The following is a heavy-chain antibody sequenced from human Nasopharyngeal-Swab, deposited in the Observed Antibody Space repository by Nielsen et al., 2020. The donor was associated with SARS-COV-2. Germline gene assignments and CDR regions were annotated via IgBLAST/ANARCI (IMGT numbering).Heavy chain of an antibody. CDR2: VYYSGST. J-gene: IGHJ6*03. CDR1: GGSISSYY. Sequence: SETLSLTCTVSGGSISSYYWNWVRQPPGKGLEWIAYVYYSGSTKYNPSLKSRVTISVDRAKNQVSLKLTSVTAADTAEYYCARGDILTPYYYMDVWGRGTTVAVSS. D-gene: IGHD3-9*01. CDR3: ARGDILTPYYYMDV. V-gene: IGHV4-59*01.